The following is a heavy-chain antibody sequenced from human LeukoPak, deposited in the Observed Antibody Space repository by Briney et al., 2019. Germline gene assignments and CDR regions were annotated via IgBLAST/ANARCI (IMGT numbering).Heavy chain of an antibody. CDR3: ASRHYDFGYY. Sequence: GGSLRLSCEASGFTFSSYWMSWVRQAPGKGLEWVAHIKEDESDEYYVDSVRGRFTASRDNAKNSVNLQMNSLRVEDTAVYYCASRHYDFGYYWGQGTLVTVSS. CDR1: GFTFSSYW. V-gene: IGHV3-7*01. D-gene: IGHD4-17*01. CDR2: IKEDESDE. J-gene: IGHJ4*02.